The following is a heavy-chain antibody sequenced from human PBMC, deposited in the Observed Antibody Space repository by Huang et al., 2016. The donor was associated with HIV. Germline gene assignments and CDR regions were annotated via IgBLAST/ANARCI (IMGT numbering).Heavy chain of an antibody. CDR1: GYTFTTYW. V-gene: IGHV5-51*03. D-gene: IGHD2-15*01. J-gene: IGHJ3*01. CDR3: ARSQGYCSGGSCYGAFDL. Sequence: EVQLVQPGAEVKKPGESLKISCKGSGYTFTTYWIGWVRQMPGKGLAWMGIISPGDADTRYSPSVKGQVTISADKSSSTAYLQWSSLKASDTAMYYCARSQGYCSGGSCYGAFDLWGQGTMVTVSS. CDR2: ISPGDADT.